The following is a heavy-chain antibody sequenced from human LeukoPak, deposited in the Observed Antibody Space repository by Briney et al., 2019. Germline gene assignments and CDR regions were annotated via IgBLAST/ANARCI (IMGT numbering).Heavy chain of an antibody. CDR2: ISYDATNE. CDR3: VRDFASGSYYNLFDY. Sequence: GRSLRPSCAASGFTFNFFSMYWVRQSPGKGPEWVAVISYDATNEYYADSVKGRFTISRDDSKSTLYLQMNSLRAEDTAVYYCVRDFASGSYYNLFDYWGQGTLVTVSS. D-gene: IGHD3-10*01. V-gene: IGHV3-30*04. CDR1: GFTFNFFS. J-gene: IGHJ4*02.